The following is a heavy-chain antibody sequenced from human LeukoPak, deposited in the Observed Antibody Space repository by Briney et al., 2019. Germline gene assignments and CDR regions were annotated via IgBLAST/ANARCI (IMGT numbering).Heavy chain of an antibody. Sequence: PSETLSLTCTVSGGSISSGDYYWSWIRQPPGKGLEWIGYIYYSGSTYYNPSLKSRVTISVDTSKNQFSLKLSSVTAADTAVHYCARAPRARNVVVPAAFDYWGQGTLVTVSS. CDR1: GGSISSGDYY. V-gene: IGHV4-30-4*02. D-gene: IGHD2-2*01. J-gene: IGHJ4*02. CDR3: ARAPRARNVVVPAAFDY. CDR2: IYYSGST.